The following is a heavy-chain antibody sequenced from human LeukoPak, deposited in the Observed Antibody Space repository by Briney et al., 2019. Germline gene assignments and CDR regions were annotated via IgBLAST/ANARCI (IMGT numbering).Heavy chain of an antibody. D-gene: IGHD3-22*01. CDR3: AREFPPYYYDSSGYLISGMDV. J-gene: IGHJ6*02. CDR2: IYSGGST. Sequence: GGSLRLSCAASGFIFSSFSVNWVRQAPGKGLEWVSVIYSGGSTYYADSVKGRFTISRDNSKNTLYLQMNSLRAEDTAVYYCAREFPPYYYDSSGYLISGMDVWGQGTTVTVSS. V-gene: IGHV3-53*01. CDR1: GFIFSSFS.